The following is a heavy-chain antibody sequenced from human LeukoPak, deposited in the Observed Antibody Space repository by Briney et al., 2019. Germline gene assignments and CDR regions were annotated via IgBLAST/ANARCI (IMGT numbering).Heavy chain of an antibody. J-gene: IGHJ6*03. CDR3: ARSGSRFHYYMDV. V-gene: IGHV3-48*01. CDR1: GFTFTNAW. Sequence: PGGSLRLSCAASGFTFTNAWMSWVRQAPGKGLEWVSYISSSSSTIYYADSVKGRFTISRDNAKKSLYLQMNSLRAEDTAVYYCARSGSRFHYYMDVWGKGTTITVSS. D-gene: IGHD1-26*01. CDR2: ISSSSSTI.